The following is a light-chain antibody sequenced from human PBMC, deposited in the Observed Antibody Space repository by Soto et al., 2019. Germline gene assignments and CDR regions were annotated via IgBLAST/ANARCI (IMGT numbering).Light chain of an antibody. CDR1: QAINTY. V-gene: IGKV1-39*01. CDR3: QQSYSTLLIT. Sequence: DIQMTQSPSFLSASAGDRVTISCRASQAINTYLNWYQQKPGKAPKLLIYGTSDLQNGVPSRFSGGGSGTDFTLTISSLQPEDYATYYCQQSYSTLLITFGQGTRLEV. CDR2: GTS. J-gene: IGKJ5*01.